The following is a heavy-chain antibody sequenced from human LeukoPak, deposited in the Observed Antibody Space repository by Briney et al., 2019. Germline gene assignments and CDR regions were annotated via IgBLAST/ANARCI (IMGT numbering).Heavy chain of an antibody. D-gene: IGHD6-13*01. CDR3: ASNFIAAAVHYYYYMDV. V-gene: IGHV3-48*03. J-gene: IGHJ6*03. CDR2: ISSSGSTK. Sequence: GGSLRLSCAASGFTFSSYEMNWVRQAPGKGLEWVSYISSSGSTKYYADSVKGRFTISRDNAKNSLYLQMNSLRAEDTAVYYCASNFIAAAVHYYYYMDVWGKGTTVTVSS. CDR1: GFTFSSYE.